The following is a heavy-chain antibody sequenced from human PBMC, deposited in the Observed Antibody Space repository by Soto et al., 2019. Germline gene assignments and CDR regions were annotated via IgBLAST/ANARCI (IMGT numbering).Heavy chain of an antibody. CDR3: AKDRTGRGIAARKSWFEP. Sequence: VGSLRLSCASSVCTFSSYAMSCVRHAPGKWLEWVSAISGSGGSTYYADSVKGRFTISRDNSKNTLYLQMNSLRAEDTAVYYCAKDRTGRGIAARKSWFEPLGQGTLVNVS. D-gene: IGHD6-6*01. V-gene: IGHV3-23*01. CDR2: ISGSGGST. CDR1: VCTFSSYA. J-gene: IGHJ5*02.